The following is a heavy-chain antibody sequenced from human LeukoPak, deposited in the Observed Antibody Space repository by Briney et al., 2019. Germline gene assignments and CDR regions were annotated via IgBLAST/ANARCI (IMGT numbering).Heavy chain of an antibody. D-gene: IGHD2-2*01. J-gene: IGHJ4*02. Sequence: GGSLRLSCAASGFTFSSSGMHWVRQAPGKGLEWVAVISYDGSNKYYADSVKGRFTISRDNSKNTLYLQMNSLRAEDTAVYYCARAGYCSSTSCSYYFDYWGQGTLVTVSS. CDR1: GFTFSSSG. V-gene: IGHV3-30*03. CDR3: ARAGYCSSTSCSYYFDY. CDR2: ISYDGSNK.